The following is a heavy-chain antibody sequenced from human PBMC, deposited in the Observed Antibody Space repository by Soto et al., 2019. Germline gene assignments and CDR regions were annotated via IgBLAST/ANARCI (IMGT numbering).Heavy chain of an antibody. J-gene: IGHJ4*02. CDR1: GGSFSGYY. Sequence: SATLSLTXAVYGGSFSGYYWSWIRQPPGRGLEWIGEINHSGSTNYNPPLKSRVTISVDTSKNQFSLKLSYVTAADTAVYYCARGHGNLDYWGQGTLVT. CDR2: INHSGST. V-gene: IGHV4-34*01. CDR3: ARGHGNLDY.